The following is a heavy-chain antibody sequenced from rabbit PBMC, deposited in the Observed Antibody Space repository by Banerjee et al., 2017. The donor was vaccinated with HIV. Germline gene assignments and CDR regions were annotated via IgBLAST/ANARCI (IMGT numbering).Heavy chain of an antibody. J-gene: IGHJ4*01. D-gene: IGHD6-1*01. V-gene: IGHV1S45*01. CDR3: ARDYAGYVGYGYNNL. CDR2: INTSTGNT. CDR1: GFSFTNKYV. Sequence: QEQLEESGGDLVKPEGSLTLTCTASGFSFTNKYVMCWVRQAPGKGLEWIACINTSTGNTVYASWAKGRFTISKASSTTVTLQMTSLTAADTATYFCARDYAGYVGYGYNNLWGQGTLVTVS.